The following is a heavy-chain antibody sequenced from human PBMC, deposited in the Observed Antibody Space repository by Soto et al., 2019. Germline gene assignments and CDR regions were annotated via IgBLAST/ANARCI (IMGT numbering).Heavy chain of an antibody. V-gene: IGHV6-1*01. CDR2: TYYRSKWYN. CDR3: ARGVAAAGASNYYYYYGMDV. J-gene: IGHJ6*02. Sequence: PSQTLSLTCAISGDSVSSNSAAWNWIRQSPSRGLEWLGRTYYRSKWYNDYAVSVKSRITINPDTSKNQFSLQLNSVTPEDTAVYYCARGVAAAGASNYYYYYGMDVWGQGTTVTVSS. CDR1: GDSVSSNSAA. D-gene: IGHD6-13*01.